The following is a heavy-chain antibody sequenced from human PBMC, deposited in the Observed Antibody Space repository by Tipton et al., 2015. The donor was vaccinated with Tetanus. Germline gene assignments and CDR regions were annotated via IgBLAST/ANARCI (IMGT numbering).Heavy chain of an antibody. CDR2: INAGHGNT. D-gene: IGHD2-2*02. V-gene: IGHV1-3*01. CDR3: ARTLGSTICYIY. Sequence: QLVQSGAEVKKPGAPVKVSCKASGYTFTSYAMHWVRQAPGQRLEWMGWINAGHGNTKYSQKFQGRVTITRDTSASTAYMEMSSLRSADAAVYYCARTLGSTICYIYWGQGTLITVSS. CDR1: GYTFTSYA. J-gene: IGHJ4*02.